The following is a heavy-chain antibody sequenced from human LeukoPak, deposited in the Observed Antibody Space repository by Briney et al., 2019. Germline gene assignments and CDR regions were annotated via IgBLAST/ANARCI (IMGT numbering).Heavy chain of an antibody. J-gene: IGHJ6*02. V-gene: IGHV1-18*01. CDR1: GYTFTSYG. Sequence: ASVKVSCKASGYTFTSYGISWVRQAPGQGLEWMGWISAYNGNTNYAQKLQGRVTMATDTSTSTAYMELRSLRSDDTAVYYCARYSVDTAMVREDYYYYGMDVWGQGTTVTVSS. CDR3: ARYSVDTAMVREDYYYYGMDV. CDR2: ISAYNGNT. D-gene: IGHD5-18*01.